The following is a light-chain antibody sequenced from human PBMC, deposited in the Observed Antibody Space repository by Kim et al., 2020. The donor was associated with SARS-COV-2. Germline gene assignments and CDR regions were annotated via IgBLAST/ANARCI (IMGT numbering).Light chain of an antibody. V-gene: IGKV3-20*01. Sequence: EIVLTQSPGTLSLSPGERATLSCRASQTVSSNFLAWYQQKPGQAPRLLIYDASRRATGTPNRFSGRGSGTDFTLTNSRLEPEDFAVYYCQQYGSSPTFGQGTKVDIK. CDR2: DAS. CDR3: QQYGSSPT. J-gene: IGKJ1*01. CDR1: QTVSSNF.